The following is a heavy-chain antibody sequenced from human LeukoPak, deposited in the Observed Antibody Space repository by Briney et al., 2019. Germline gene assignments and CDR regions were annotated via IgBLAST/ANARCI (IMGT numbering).Heavy chain of an antibody. CDR1: GGSISSYY. CDR3: ARDYYYDSSSWAFDI. D-gene: IGHD3-22*01. V-gene: IGHV4-59*01. CDR2: IYYSGST. Sequence: SETLSLTCTVSGGSISSYYWSWIRQPPGKGLEWIGYIYYSGSTNYNPSLKSRVTISVDTSKNQFSLKLSSVTAADTAVYYCARDYYYDSSSWAFDIWGQGTMVTVSS. J-gene: IGHJ3*02.